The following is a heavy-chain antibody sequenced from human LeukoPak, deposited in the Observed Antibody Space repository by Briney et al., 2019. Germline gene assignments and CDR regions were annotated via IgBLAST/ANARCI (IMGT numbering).Heavy chain of an antibody. CDR2: IWYDGSNK. CDR3: ARDSYGSGNYGMDV. D-gene: IGHD3-10*01. CDR1: GFTFSSYG. J-gene: IGHJ6*02. V-gene: IGHV3-33*01. Sequence: PGGSLRLSCAASGFTFSSYGMHWVRQAPGKGLEWVAVIWYDGSNKYYADSVKGRFTISRDNSKNTLYLQMNSLRAEDTAVYYCARDSYGSGNYGMDVWGQGTTVTVSS.